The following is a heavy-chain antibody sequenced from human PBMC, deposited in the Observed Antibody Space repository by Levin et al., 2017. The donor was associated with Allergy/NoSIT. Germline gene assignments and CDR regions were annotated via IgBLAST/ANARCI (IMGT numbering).Heavy chain of an antibody. CDR2: IYYSGST. J-gene: IGHJ4*02. D-gene: IGHD6-19*01. Sequence: KASETLSLTCAVSGGSINTYYWSWIRQPPGKGLEWIGYIYYSGSTNYNPSFKSRVTLSMDTSKNQFSLKLTSVTAADTAVYFCARVNYIAVADTASFDYWGQGTLVTVSS. CDR3: ARVNYIAVADTASFDY. CDR1: GGSINTYY. V-gene: IGHV4-59*01.